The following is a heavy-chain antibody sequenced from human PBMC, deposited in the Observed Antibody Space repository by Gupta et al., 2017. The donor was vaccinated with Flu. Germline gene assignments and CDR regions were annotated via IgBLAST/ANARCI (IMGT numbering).Heavy chain of an antibody. CDR3: ARDFMVSFYDGSDSHDAFDI. J-gene: IGHJ3*02. Sequence: QVQLVESGGGVVQPGRSLRLSCAASGFTFSSYGMHWVRQAPGKGLEGVAVIVDEGSNKYYADSVKGRFTIARDNSKNTLYLQRNSLRAEETAVYYCARDFMVSFYDGSDSHDAFDIWGQGTMVTVSS. D-gene: IGHD3-10*01. CDR2: IVDEGSNK. V-gene: IGHV3-33*01. CDR1: GFTFSSYG.